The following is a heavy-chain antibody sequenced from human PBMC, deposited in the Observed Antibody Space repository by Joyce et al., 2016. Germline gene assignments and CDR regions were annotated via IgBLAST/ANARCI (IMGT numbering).Heavy chain of an antibody. CDR2: INEDGSEK. Sequence: EVYLVESGGGLVQPGGSLRLSCAASGFSFRYFWMDWVRQSQGKGVEWVAQINEDGSEKNYMDSLRGRFTISRDNAKNSVDLQINSLRVEDTAVYYCTRGSGTGWFDPWGQGTLVTVSS. V-gene: IGHV3-7*03. CDR3: TRGSGTGWFDP. CDR1: GFSFRYFW. D-gene: IGHD6-13*01. J-gene: IGHJ5*02.